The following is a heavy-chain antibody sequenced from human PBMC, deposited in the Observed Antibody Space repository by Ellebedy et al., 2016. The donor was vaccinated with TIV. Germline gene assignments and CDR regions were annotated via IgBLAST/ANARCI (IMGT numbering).Heavy chain of an antibody. CDR1: GFSVSTTY. D-gene: IGHD6-13*01. J-gene: IGHJ4*02. CDR3: AGPAAVGTKAFDY. Sequence: GRSLRLSCAASGFSVSTTYMKWVRQAPGKGLEWVSSISGSSSYIYYADSVKGRFTISRDNAKNSLYLQMKSLRAEDTAVYYCAGPAAVGTKAFDYWGQGTLVTVSS. V-gene: IGHV3-21*06. CDR2: ISGSSSYI.